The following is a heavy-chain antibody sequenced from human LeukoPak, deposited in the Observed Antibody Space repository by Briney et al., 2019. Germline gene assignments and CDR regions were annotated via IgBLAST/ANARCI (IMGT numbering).Heavy chain of an antibody. CDR1: GYTFTSYY. CDR2: FDPEDGET. CDR3: ATRWRSVGDLP. J-gene: IGHJ5*02. V-gene: IGHV1-24*01. Sequence: ASVKVSCKASGYTFTSYYMHWVRQAPGKGLEWMGGFDPEDGETIYAQKFQGRVTMTEDTSTDTAYMELSSLRSEDTAVYYCATRWRSVGDLPWGQGTLVTVSS. D-gene: IGHD1-26*01.